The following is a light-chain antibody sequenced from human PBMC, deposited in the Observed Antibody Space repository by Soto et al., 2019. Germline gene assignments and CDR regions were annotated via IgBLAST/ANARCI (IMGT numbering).Light chain of an antibody. CDR3: QQSFT. CDR1: QSISSW. CDR2: KAS. J-gene: IGKJ3*01. V-gene: IGKV1-5*03. Sequence: DIQMTQSPSTLSASVGHRVTITCRASQSISSWLAWYQQKPGKAPKLLIYKASSLESGVPSRFSGSGSGTEFTLTSSSLQPDDFATYYCQQSFTFGPGTKVDI.